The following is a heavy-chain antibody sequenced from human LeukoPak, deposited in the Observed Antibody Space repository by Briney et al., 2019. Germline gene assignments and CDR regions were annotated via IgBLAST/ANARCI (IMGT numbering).Heavy chain of an antibody. J-gene: IGHJ4*02. D-gene: IGHD1-26*01. CDR1: GYTLTELS. Sequence: AASVKVSCKVSGYTLTELSMHWVRQAPGKGLEWMGGFDPEDGETIYAQKFQGRVTMTEDTSTDTAYMELSSLRSEDTAVYYCATFGSYSLGFVVWGQGTLVTVSS. CDR2: FDPEDGET. CDR3: ATFGSYSLGFVV. V-gene: IGHV1-24*01.